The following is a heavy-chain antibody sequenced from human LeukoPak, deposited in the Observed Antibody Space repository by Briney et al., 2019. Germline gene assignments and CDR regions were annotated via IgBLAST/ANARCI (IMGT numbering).Heavy chain of an antibody. D-gene: IGHD1-26*01. CDR1: GASISSGSYY. CDR2: IYYSGST. Sequence: PSETLSLTCSVSGASISSGSYYWGWIRQPPGKGLEWIGSIYYSGSTYYNPSLKSRVTISVDTSKNQFSLKLSSVTAADTAVYYCARFGKKKWELLAFDYWGQGTLVTVSS. CDR3: ARFGKKKWELLAFDY. J-gene: IGHJ4*02. V-gene: IGHV4-39*01.